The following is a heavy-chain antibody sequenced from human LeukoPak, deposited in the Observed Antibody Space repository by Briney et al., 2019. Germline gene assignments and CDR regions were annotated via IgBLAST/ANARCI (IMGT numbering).Heavy chain of an antibody. CDR1: GFTFDDYG. CDR2: ISYDGSNK. D-gene: IGHD1-20*01. Sequence: GGSLRLSCAASGFTFDDYGMSWVRQAPGKGLEWVAVISYDGSNKYYADSVKGRFTISRDNSKNTLYLQMNSLRAEDTAVYYCAKDPSYNWNYLTYWGQGTLVTVSS. J-gene: IGHJ4*02. CDR3: AKDPSYNWNYLTY. V-gene: IGHV3-30*18.